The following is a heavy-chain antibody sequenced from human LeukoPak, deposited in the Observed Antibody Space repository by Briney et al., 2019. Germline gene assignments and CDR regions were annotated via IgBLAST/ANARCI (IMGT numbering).Heavy chain of an antibody. CDR3: AKDWQLVRGSQGIFDY. J-gene: IGHJ4*02. CDR1: GGSISSSSYY. Sequence: SETLSLTCTVSGGSISSSSYYWGWIRQPPGKGLEWIGSIYYSGSTYYNPSLKSRVTISVDTSKNQFSLKLSSVTAADTAVYYCAKDWQLVRGSQGIFDYWGQGTLVTVSS. D-gene: IGHD6-6*01. V-gene: IGHV4-39*07. CDR2: IYYSGST.